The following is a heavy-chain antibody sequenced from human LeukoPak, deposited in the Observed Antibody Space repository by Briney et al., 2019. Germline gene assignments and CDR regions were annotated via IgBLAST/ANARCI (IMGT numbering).Heavy chain of an antibody. CDR1: GYTFSSYG. J-gene: IGHJ4*02. D-gene: IGHD3-22*01. V-gene: IGHV1-18*01. CDR2: ISAYNGNT. CDR3: ARDQRALDSSGYSDFDY. Sequence: VASVKVSCKASGYTFSSYGITWVRQAPGQGLEWMGWISAYNGNTNYAQKLQGRVTMTTDTSTSTAYMELRSLRSDDTAVYYCARDQRALDSSGYSDFDYWGQGTLVTVSS.